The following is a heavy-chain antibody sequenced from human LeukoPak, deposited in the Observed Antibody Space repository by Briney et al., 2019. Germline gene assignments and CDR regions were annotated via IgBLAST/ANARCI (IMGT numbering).Heavy chain of an antibody. Sequence: PGGSLRLSCAASGFTFSSYAMNWVRQAPGKGLEWVSSISGSGGNTYYADSVKGRFTISRDNSKNTLYLQMNSLRAEDTAVYYCAKDLAPYCSSTSCYAFDIWGQGTMVTVSS. CDR3: AKDLAPYCSSTSCYAFDI. CDR2: ISGSGGNT. J-gene: IGHJ3*02. CDR1: GFTFSSYA. D-gene: IGHD2-2*01. V-gene: IGHV3-23*01.